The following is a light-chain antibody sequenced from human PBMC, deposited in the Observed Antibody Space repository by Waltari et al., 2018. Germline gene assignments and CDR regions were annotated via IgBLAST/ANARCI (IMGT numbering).Light chain of an antibody. J-gene: IGKJ1*01. Sequence: EIVLTQSPGTLSLSLGERATVSCRASQSVSRALAWYQQKPGQAPRLLIYGASTRATGIPDRFSGSGSGTDFSLTISRLEPAEFAVYYCQQYLRVPVTFGKGTAVE. CDR3: QQYLRVPVT. CDR1: QSVSRA. V-gene: IGKV3-20*01. CDR2: GAS.